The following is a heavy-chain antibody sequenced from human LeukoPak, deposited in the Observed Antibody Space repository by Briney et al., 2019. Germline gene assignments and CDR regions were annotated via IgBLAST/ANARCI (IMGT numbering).Heavy chain of an antibody. V-gene: IGHV3-21*01. CDR2: ISSSSSYI. J-gene: IGHJ3*02. CDR1: GITFSSDA. Sequence: GGSLRLSCAASGITFSSDAMSWVRQAPGKGLEWVSSISSSSSYIYYADSVKGRFTISRDNAKNSLYLQMNSLRGEDTAVYYCARDRDAFDIWGQGTMVTVSS. CDR3: ARDRDAFDI.